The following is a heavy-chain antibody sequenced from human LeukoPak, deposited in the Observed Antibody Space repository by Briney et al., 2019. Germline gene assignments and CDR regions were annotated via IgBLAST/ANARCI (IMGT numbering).Heavy chain of an antibody. Sequence: PGGSLRLSCAASGFTFSSFAMAWVRQAPGKGLEWVSAIFARDSATFYGDAVKGRFTISRDNSKNTLYLQMNSLRAEDTAVYYCAKEGQWLYAVYFDYWGQGTLVTVSS. CDR2: IFARDSAT. D-gene: IGHD6-19*01. CDR1: GFTFSSFA. V-gene: IGHV3-23*01. J-gene: IGHJ4*02. CDR3: AKEGQWLYAVYFDY.